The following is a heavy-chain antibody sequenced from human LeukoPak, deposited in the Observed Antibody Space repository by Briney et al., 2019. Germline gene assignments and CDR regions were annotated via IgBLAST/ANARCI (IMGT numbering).Heavy chain of an antibody. D-gene: IGHD2-8*02. V-gene: IGHV3-23*01. CDR2: LSGSGSGT. CDR1: GITISNYG. Sequence: GGSLRLSCAVSGITISNYGMSWVRQAPGKGLELVVGLSGSGSGTNYEDSMQGRFTISRDNPKNTLYLQMNGLRAEDTTVYFCAKRGGVIRLFLVGFHKEAYYFDSWGQGALVTVSS. CDR3: AKRGGVIRLFLVGFHKEAYYFDS. J-gene: IGHJ4*02.